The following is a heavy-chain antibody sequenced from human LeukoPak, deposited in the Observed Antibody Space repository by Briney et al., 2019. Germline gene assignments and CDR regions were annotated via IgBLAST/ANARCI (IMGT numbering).Heavy chain of an antibody. J-gene: IGHJ4*02. CDR2: INPSGGTT. Sequence: ASVKVSCKASGGTFSSYAISWVRQAPGQGLEWMGVINPSGGTTSYAQKFQGRVTMTRDTSTSTVYMELSSLRSDDTAVYYCARGSTPSYYYDSSGHFDYWGQGTLVTVSS. D-gene: IGHD3-22*01. CDR1: GGTFSSYA. CDR3: ARGSTPSYYYDSSGHFDY. V-gene: IGHV1-46*01.